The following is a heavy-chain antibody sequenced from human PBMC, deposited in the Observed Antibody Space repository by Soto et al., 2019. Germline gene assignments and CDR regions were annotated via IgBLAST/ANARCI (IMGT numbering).Heavy chain of an antibody. CDR2: IIPIFGTA. CDR1: GGTFSSYG. Sequence: QVQLVQSGAEVKKPGSSVKVSCKASGGTFSSYGISWVRQAPGQGLEWMGGIIPIFGTANYAQKFQGRVTITADDSTSTASMELSSLRSEDTAVYYCARSAGLSYYSGMDVWGQGTTVTVSS. V-gene: IGHV1-69*12. CDR3: ARSAGLSYYSGMDV. J-gene: IGHJ6*02.